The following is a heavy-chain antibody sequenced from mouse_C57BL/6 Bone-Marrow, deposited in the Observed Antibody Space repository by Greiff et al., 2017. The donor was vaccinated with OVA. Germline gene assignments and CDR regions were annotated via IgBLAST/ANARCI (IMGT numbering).Heavy chain of an antibody. D-gene: IGHD2-10*02. Sequence: VKLQQPGAELVMPGASVKLSCKASGYTFTSYWMHWVKQRPGQGLEWIGEIDPSDSYTNYNQKFKGKSTLTVDKSSSTAYMQLSSLTSEDSAVYYCARVGYGRYYFDYWGQGTTLTVSS. CDR2: IDPSDSYT. J-gene: IGHJ2*01. CDR3: ARVGYGRYYFDY. CDR1: GYTFTSYW. V-gene: IGHV1-69*01.